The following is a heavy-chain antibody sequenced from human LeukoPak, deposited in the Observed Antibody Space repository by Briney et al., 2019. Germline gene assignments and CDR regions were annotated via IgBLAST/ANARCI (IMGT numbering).Heavy chain of an antibody. CDR2: INPSGGST. V-gene: IGHV1-46*01. CDR3: ARVHRIAARPGWFDP. J-gene: IGHJ5*02. D-gene: IGHD6-6*01. Sequence: ASVKVSCKASGGTFSSYAISWVRQSPGQGLEWMGIINPSGGSTSYAQKFQGRVTMTRDTSTSTVYMELSSLRSEDTAVYYCARVHRIAARPGWFDPWGQGTLVTVSS. CDR1: GGTFSSYA.